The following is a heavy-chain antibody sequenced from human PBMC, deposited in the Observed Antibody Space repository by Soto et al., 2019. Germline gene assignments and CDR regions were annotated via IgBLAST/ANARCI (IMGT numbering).Heavy chain of an antibody. V-gene: IGHV3-64*01. CDR2: ISSNGGST. D-gene: IGHD2-15*01. Sequence: EVQLVESGGGLVQPGGSLRLSFAASGFTFSSYAMHWVRQAPGKGLEYVSVISSNGGSTYYANSVKGRFTISRDNSKNTLYLQMGSLRAEDMAVYYCARGIFDSYGMDVWGQGTTVTVSS. J-gene: IGHJ6*02. CDR3: ARGIFDSYGMDV. CDR1: GFTFSSYA.